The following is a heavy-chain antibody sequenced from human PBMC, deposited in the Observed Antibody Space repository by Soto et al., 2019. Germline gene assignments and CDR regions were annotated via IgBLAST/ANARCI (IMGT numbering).Heavy chain of an antibody. CDR3: ARAGNYGSYYYYYMDV. CDR2: INAGNGNT. V-gene: IGHV1-3*01. CDR1: GYTFTSYA. Sequence: GASVKVSCKAFGYTFTSYAMHWVRQAPGQRLEWMGWINAGNGNTKYSQKFQGGVTITRDTSASTAYMELSSLRSEDTAVYYCARAGNYGSYYYYYMDVWGKGTTVTVSS. J-gene: IGHJ6*03. D-gene: IGHD1-7*01.